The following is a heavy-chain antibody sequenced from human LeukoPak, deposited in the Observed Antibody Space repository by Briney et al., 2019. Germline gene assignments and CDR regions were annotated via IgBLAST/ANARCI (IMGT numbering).Heavy chain of an antibody. J-gene: IGHJ4*02. Sequence: SETLSLTCAVYGGSFSGHYWTWIRQPPGKGLEWIGESTRSGSTNYNPPLKSRVTISVDTSKNQFSLKLTSVSAADTAVYHCARGRTGAAALDFWGPGTLVTVSS. CDR2: STRSGST. D-gene: IGHD2-2*01. CDR1: GGSFSGHY. CDR3: ARGRTGAAALDF. V-gene: IGHV4-34*01.